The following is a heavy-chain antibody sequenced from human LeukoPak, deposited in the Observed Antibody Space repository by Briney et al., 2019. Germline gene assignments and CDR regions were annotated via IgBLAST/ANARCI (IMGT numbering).Heavy chain of an antibody. Sequence: GGSLRLSCAASGFTFSSYSMNWVRQAPGKGLEWVSSISSSSSYIYYADSVKGRFTISRDNAKNSLYLRMNSLRAEDTAVYYCARDNEGSRSWVSYYYYMDVWGKGTTVTVSS. CDR2: ISSSSSYI. D-gene: IGHD6-13*01. V-gene: IGHV3-21*01. CDR3: ARDNEGSRSWVSYYYYMDV. CDR1: GFTFSSYS. J-gene: IGHJ6*03.